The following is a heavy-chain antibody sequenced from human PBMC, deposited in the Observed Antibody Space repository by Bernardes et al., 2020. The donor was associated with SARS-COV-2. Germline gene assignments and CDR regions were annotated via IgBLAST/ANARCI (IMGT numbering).Heavy chain of an antibody. CDR3: ARVFRRTNKKAVGRWFGELFGGYYYYYMDV. CDR1: GGSFSGYY. J-gene: IGHJ6*03. Sequence: SETLSLTCAVYGGSFSGYYWSWIRQPPGKGLEWIGEINHSGSTNYNPSLKSRVTISVDTSKNQFSLKLSSVTAADTAVYYCARVFRRTNKKAVGRWFGELFGGYYYYYMDVWGKGTTVTVSS. CDR2: INHSGST. D-gene: IGHD3-10*01. V-gene: IGHV4-34*01.